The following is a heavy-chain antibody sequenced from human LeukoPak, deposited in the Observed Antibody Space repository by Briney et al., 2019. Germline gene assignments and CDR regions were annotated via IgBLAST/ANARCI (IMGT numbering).Heavy chain of an antibody. D-gene: IGHD3-10*01. CDR3: ARGPDSGSYFAWFDP. Sequence: PSETLSLTCAVYGGSFSGFYWSWVRQPPGKGLEWIGEINHSGSTYYNPSFKSRVTILVDTSRNQFSLKLNSVTAADTAVYYCARGPDSGSYFAWFDPWGQGTLVTVSS. J-gene: IGHJ5*02. CDR1: GGSFSGFY. V-gene: IGHV4-34*01. CDR2: INHSGST.